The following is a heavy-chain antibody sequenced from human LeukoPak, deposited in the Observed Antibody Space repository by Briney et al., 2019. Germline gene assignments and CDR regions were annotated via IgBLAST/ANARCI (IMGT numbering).Heavy chain of an antibody. J-gene: IGHJ5*02. V-gene: IGHV4-38-2*02. D-gene: IGHD3-16*02. CDR2: IYHSGST. Sequence: SETLSLTCTVSGYSISSGYYQGWIRPPPGEGLEWIGSIYHSGSTYYNPSLKSRVTISVDTSKNQFSLKLSSVTAADTAVYYCARVSRVPGVTFDPWGQGTLVTVSS. CDR3: ARVSRVPGVTFDP. CDR1: GYSISSGYY.